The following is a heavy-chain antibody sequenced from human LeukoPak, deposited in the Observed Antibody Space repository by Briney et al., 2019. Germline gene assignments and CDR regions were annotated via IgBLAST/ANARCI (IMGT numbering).Heavy chain of an antibody. V-gene: IGHV3-23*01. Sequence: GGSLRLSCAASGFTFSSYAMSWVHQAPGKGLEWVSSFSGAGDYTHSADSVKGRFIISRDNSKNTLYLQMNSLRVEDTAVYYCAKHPYNDFWSGYYKGFDYWGQGTLVTVSS. D-gene: IGHD3-3*01. CDR3: AKHPYNDFWSGYYKGFDY. CDR2: FSGAGDYT. J-gene: IGHJ4*02. CDR1: GFTFSSYA.